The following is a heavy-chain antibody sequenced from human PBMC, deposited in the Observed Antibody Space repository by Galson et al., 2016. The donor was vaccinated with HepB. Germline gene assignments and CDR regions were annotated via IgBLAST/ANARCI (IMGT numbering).Heavy chain of an antibody. CDR1: GGSISSYY. Sequence: ETLSLTCTVSGGSISSYYWSCIRQPPGKGPEWIGYIHYSGSTSYNPSLRSPVTISIDTSKRQFSLRLSSVTAADTAVYYWAHSGAAIGLIWGQGTLVTVSS. V-gene: IGHV4-59*01. CDR3: AHSGAAIGLI. D-gene: IGHD2-2*02. CDR2: IHYSGST. J-gene: IGHJ4*02.